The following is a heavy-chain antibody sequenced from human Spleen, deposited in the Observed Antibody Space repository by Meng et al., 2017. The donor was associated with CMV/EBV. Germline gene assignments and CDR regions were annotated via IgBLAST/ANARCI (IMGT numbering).Heavy chain of an antibody. D-gene: IGHD3-9*01. CDR3: ARGESYNILTGYYPLIGAFDI. V-gene: IGHV4-34*01. CDR2: INHSGGT. J-gene: IGHJ3*02. CDR1: GASFSSSY. Sequence: SQTLSLTCAVYGASFSSSYWTWIRQSPGKGLEWIGEINHSGGTNYNPSLKSRVTMSVDTSKNQFSLRLSSVTAADTAVYYCARGESYNILTGYYPLIGAFDIWGQGTMVTVSS.